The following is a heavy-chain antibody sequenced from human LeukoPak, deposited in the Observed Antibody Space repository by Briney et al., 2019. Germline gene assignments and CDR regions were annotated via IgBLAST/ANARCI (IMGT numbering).Heavy chain of an antibody. D-gene: IGHD6-19*01. CDR2: IYHSGST. CDR1: GYSISSGYY. V-gene: IGHV4-38-2*02. Sequence: PSETLSLTCTVSGYSISSGYYWGWIRQPPGKGLEWIGSIYHSGSTYYNPSLKSRVTISVDTSENQFSLKLSSVTAADTAVYYCAREEQWLGSQAFDIWGQGTMVTVSS. J-gene: IGHJ3*02. CDR3: AREEQWLGSQAFDI.